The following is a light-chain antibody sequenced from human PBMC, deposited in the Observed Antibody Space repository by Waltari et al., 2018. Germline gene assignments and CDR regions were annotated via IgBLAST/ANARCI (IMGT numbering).Light chain of an antibody. J-gene: IGLJ1*01. CDR1: SSDIGAYNF. CDR3: SSYTTGSTRYV. CDR2: DVN. V-gene: IGLV2-14*03. Sequence: QSALTQPASVSGPPGQSITIPCTGTSSDIGAYNFVSWSQKHPGKAPKVMISDVNHRPSGVSSRFSGSKSGNTASLTISGLQAEDEADYYCSSYTTGSTRYVFGSGTKVTVL.